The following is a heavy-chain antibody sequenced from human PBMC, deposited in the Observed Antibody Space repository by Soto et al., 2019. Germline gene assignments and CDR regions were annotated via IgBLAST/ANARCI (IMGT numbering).Heavy chain of an antibody. D-gene: IGHD5-12*01. CDR3: ARWAVATIYLDY. V-gene: IGHV4-31*03. Sequence: PSETLSLTCTVSGGSISSGGYYWSWIRQHPGKGLEWIGYIYYSGSTYYNPSLKSRVTISVDTSKNQFSLKRSSVTAADTAVYYCARWAVATIYLDYWGQGTLVTAPQ. J-gene: IGHJ4*02. CDR1: GGSISSGGYY. CDR2: IYYSGST.